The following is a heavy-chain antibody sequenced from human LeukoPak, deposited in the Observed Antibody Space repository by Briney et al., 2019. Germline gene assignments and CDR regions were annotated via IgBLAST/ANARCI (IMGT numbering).Heavy chain of an antibody. CDR1: GYTFTSYY. Sequence: ASVKVSCKASGYTFTSYYMHWVRQAPGQGLEWMGIINPSGGSTSYAQKFQGRVTMTRDTSTSTVYVELSSLRSEDTAVYYCARRGCGGDCYDWFDPWGQGTLVTVSS. CDR2: INPSGGST. J-gene: IGHJ5*02. V-gene: IGHV1-46*01. D-gene: IGHD2-21*02. CDR3: ARRGCGGDCYDWFDP.